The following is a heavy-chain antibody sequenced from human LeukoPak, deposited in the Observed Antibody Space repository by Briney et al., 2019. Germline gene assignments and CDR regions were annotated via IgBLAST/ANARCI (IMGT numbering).Heavy chain of an antibody. V-gene: IGHV3-33*01. CDR1: GFVFNNYG. CDR3: AAISYLAFDI. CDR2: IWTDGSKK. Sequence: GGSLRLSCAASGFVFNNYGMHWVRQAPGKGLEWVAVIWTDGSKKSYADSVKGRFTFTRDNSKNMLYLQMNSLRAEDTAVYYCAAISYLAFDIWGQGTVVTVSS. D-gene: IGHD2/OR15-2a*01. J-gene: IGHJ3*02.